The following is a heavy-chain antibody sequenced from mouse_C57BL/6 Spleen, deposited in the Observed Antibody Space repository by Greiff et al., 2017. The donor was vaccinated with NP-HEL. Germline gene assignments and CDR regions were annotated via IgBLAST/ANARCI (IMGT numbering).Heavy chain of an antibody. CDR2: IHPNSGST. CDR1: GYTFTSYW. CDR3: ASPYDYDGFAY. Sequence: QVQLQQSGAELVKPGASVKLSCKASGYTFTSYWMHWVKQRPGQGLEWIGMIHPNSGSTNYNEKFKSKATLTVDKSSSTAYMQLSSLTSEDSAVYFCASPYDYDGFAYWGQGTLVTVSA. V-gene: IGHV1-64*01. J-gene: IGHJ3*01. D-gene: IGHD2-4*01.